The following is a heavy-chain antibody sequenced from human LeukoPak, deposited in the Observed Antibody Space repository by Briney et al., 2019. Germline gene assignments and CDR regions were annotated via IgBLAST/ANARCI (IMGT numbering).Heavy chain of an antibody. J-gene: IGHJ5*02. CDR1: GGSISSYY. V-gene: IGHV4-4*07. CDR2: IYTSGST. D-gene: IGHD2-15*01. Sequence: PSETLSLTCTVSGGSISSYYWSWIRQPAGKGLEWIGRIYTSGSTNYNPSLKSRVTMSVDTSKNQFSLKLSSVTAADTAVYYCARGGLGYCSGGSCPLLNPWGQGTLVTVSS. CDR3: ARGGLGYCSGGSCPLLNP.